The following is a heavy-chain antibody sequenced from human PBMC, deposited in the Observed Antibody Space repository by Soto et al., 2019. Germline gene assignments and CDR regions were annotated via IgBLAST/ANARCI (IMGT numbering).Heavy chain of an antibody. D-gene: IGHD6-13*01. CDR2: IDSGDGTT. CDR1: GFDFGDYY. CDR3: VRPYYSSSWFPFDR. V-gene: IGHV3-11*01. J-gene: IGHJ4*02. Sequence: PGGSLRLSFTGSGFDFGDYYMSWIRKAPGKGLEWVSYIDSGDGTTYYTDSVKGRFTISRDNAKKTVYLQMSSLRVEDTALYYCVRPYYSSSWFPFDRWGQGTLVTVSS.